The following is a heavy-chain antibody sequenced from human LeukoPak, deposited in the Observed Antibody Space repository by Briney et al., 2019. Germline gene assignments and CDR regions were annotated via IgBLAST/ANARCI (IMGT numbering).Heavy chain of an antibody. V-gene: IGHV1-18*01. CDR3: ARDTEYSSSWYYYGMDV. J-gene: IGHJ6*02. Sequence: ASVKVSCKASGYTFTSYGISWVRQAPGQGLEWMGWISAYNGNTNYAQKLQGRVTMTTDTSTSTAYMELRSLRSDDTAVYYCARDTEYSSSWYYYGMDVWGQGTTVTVSS. CDR1: GYTFTSYG. D-gene: IGHD6-13*01. CDR2: ISAYNGNT.